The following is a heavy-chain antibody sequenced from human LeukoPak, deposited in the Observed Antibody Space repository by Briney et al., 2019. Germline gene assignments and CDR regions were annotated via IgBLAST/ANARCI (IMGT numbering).Heavy chain of an antibody. CDR3: AREYYDILTGYYNPGY. Sequence: SVKVSCKASGGTFSSYAISWVRQAPGQGLEWMGGIIPIFGTANYAQKFQGRVTITADKSTSTAYMELSSLRSEDTAVYYCAREYYDILTGYYNPGYRGQGTLVTVSS. V-gene: IGHV1-69*06. CDR1: GGTFSSYA. J-gene: IGHJ4*02. CDR2: IIPIFGTA. D-gene: IGHD3-9*01.